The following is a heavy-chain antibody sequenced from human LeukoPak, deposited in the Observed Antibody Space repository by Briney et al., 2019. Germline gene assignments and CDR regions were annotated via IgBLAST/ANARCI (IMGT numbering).Heavy chain of an antibody. CDR2: IIGSGSST. J-gene: IGHJ4*02. V-gene: IGHV3-23*01. CDR3: AKDRAQQLVLDF. CDR1: GFPFSSYA. Sequence: GGSLRLSCAASGFPFSSYAMSWARQAPGKGLEWVSAIIGSGSSTYYADSVKGRFTISRDNSKNTLFPQMNSLRAEDTAVYYCAKDRAQQLVLDFWGQGTLVTVSS. D-gene: IGHD6-13*01.